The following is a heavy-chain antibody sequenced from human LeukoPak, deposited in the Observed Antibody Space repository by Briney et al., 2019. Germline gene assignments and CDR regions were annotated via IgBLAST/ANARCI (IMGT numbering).Heavy chain of an antibody. CDR1: GGSISGGGYY. Sequence: SQTLSLTCTVSGGSISGGGYYWSWIRQHPGTGLEWIGYIYYSGSTYYNPSLKSRVTISVDTSKNQFSLKLSSVTAADTAVYYCARVVVVPAALNYYYYYGMDIWGQGTTVTVSS. D-gene: IGHD2-2*01. CDR3: ARVVVVPAALNYYYYYGMDI. V-gene: IGHV4-31*03. J-gene: IGHJ6*02. CDR2: IYYSGST.